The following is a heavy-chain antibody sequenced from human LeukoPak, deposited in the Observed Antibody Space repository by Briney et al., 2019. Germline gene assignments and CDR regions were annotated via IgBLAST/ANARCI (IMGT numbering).Heavy chain of an antibody. D-gene: IGHD3-22*01. V-gene: IGHV3-7*01. CDR1: GFTFSSYW. CDR3: ARVVLGSRYRYYYDSSGYIR. Sequence: PGGSLRLSCAASGFTFSSYWMSWVRRAPGKGLEWVANIKQDGSEKYYVDSVKGRFTISRDNAKNSLYLQMNSLRAEDTAVYYCARVVLGSRYRYYYDSSGYIRWGQGTLVTVSS. J-gene: IGHJ4*02. CDR2: IKQDGSEK.